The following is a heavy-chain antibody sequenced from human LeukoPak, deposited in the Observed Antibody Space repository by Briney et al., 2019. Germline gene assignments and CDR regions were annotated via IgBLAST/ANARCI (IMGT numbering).Heavy chain of an antibody. D-gene: IGHD3-10*01. J-gene: IGHJ3*02. CDR1: GFVFSTYG. Sequence: GGSLRLSCAASGFVFSTYGMHWVRQAPGQGLEWVAVISNDGSYKSYADSLKGRFTISRDNSRNTLYMQMNSLRAEDTAVYYCAKDHYVSGRYDAFDIWGQGTMVTVSS. CDR2: ISNDGSYK. CDR3: AKDHYVSGRYDAFDI. V-gene: IGHV3-30*18.